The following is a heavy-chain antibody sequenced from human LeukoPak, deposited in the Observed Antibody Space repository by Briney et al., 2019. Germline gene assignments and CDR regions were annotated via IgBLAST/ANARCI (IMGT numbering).Heavy chain of an antibody. V-gene: IGHV3-23*01. CDR2: ISGSGAST. D-gene: IGHD6-13*01. Sequence: GGSLRLSCAASGFSFSSYGMSWVRQAPGKGLEWVSGISGSGASTYYADSVKGRFTISRDNSKNTLYLQMNSLRAEDTAVYYCAKHSSSWYRDFDYWGQGTLVTVSS. J-gene: IGHJ4*02. CDR1: GFSFSSYG. CDR3: AKHSSSWYRDFDY.